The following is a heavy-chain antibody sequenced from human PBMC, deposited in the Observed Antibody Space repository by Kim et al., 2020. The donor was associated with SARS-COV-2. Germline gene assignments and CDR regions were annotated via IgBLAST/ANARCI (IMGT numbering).Heavy chain of an antibody. Sequence: SETLSLTCTVSGGSISSSSYYWGWIRQPPGKGLEWIGSIYYSGSTYYNPSLKSRVTISVDTSKNQFSLKLSSVTAADTAVYYCARGSPDIVVVVAATGAFDIWGQGTMVTVSS. CDR2: IYYSGST. V-gene: IGHV4-39*01. CDR3: ARGSPDIVVVVAATGAFDI. D-gene: IGHD2-15*01. J-gene: IGHJ3*02. CDR1: GGSISSSSYY.